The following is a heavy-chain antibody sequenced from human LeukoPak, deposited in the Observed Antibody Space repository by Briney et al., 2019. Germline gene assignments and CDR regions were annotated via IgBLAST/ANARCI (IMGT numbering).Heavy chain of an antibody. D-gene: IGHD3-22*01. V-gene: IGHV3-33*01. CDR2: IWYDGSNK. J-gene: IGHJ4*02. Sequence: PGGSLRLSCAASGFTFSSYGMHWVRRAPGKGLEWVAVIWYDGSNKYYADSVKGRFTVSRDNSKNTLYLQMYSLRAEDTAVYYCARVHYYDSSGSFDYWGQGTLVTVSS. CDR1: GFTFSSYG. CDR3: ARVHYYDSSGSFDY.